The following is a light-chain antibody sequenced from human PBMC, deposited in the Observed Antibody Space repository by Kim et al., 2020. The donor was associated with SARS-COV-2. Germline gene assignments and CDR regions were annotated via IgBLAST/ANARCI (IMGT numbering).Light chain of an antibody. CDR1: KLGDKF. J-gene: IGLJ2*01. V-gene: IGLV3-1*01. CDR2: QDT. Sequence: SYELTQPPSVSVSPGQTAAITCSGDKLGDKFVFWYQQKAGQSPVLVIYQDTKRPSGIPERFSGSNSGTAATLTITGTQAMDEADYYCHVWDSDTVLFGGGTHLTVL. CDR3: HVWDSDTVL.